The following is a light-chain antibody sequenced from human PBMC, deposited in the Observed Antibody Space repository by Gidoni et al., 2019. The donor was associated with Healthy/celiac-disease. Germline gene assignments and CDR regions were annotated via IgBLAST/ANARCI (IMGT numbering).Light chain of an antibody. J-gene: IGKJ2*01. CDR3: QRTYTAPYT. CDR1: QGISSY. CDR2: SAS. Sequence: DIQLTQSPSSLSASVGDRVTITCRVSQGISSYLNWYRQKPGKLPKLLIYSASSGSGTDFTLTISSLQPEDVATYYGQRTYTAPYTFGQGTKLDIK. V-gene: IGKV1-27*01.